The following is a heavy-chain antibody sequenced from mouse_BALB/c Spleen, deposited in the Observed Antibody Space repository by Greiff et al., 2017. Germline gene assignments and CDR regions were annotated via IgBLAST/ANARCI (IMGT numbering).Heavy chain of an antibody. CDR1: GYTFTEYI. J-gene: IGHJ3*01. CDR3: ARHGGYYGSSPFAY. CDR2: FYPGSGSI. V-gene: IGHV1-62-2*01. Sequence: VKLVESGTGLVKPGASVKLSCKASGYTFTEYIIHWVKQRSGQGLEWIGWFYPGSGSIKYNEKFKDKATLTADKSSSTVYMELSRLTSEDSAVYFCARHGGYYGSSPFAYWGQGTLVTVSA. D-gene: IGHD1-1*01.